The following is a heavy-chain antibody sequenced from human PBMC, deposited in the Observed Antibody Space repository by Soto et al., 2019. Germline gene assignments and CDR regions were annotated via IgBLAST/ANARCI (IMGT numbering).Heavy chain of an antibody. CDR2: ITGSGVTT. CDR3: AKSHFPIAASRQPHFDH. V-gene: IGHV3-23*01. CDR1: GFTFSYYT. J-gene: IGHJ4*02. Sequence: TGGSLRLSCAVSGFTFSYYTMNWVRQAPGKGLEWVSTITGSGVTTYYADSVKGRFTISRDNSNNTLYLQMNSLRVEDTAVYYCAKSHFPIAASRQPHFDHWGQGALVTVSS. D-gene: IGHD6-13*01.